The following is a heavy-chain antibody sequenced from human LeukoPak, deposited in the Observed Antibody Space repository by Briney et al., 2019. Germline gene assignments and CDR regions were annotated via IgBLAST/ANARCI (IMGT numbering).Heavy chain of an antibody. CDR3: AKDQTVAVAGPFDN. D-gene: IGHD6-19*01. V-gene: IGHV3-23*01. CDR2: ISGSAVST. J-gene: IGHJ4*02. Sequence: PGGSPRLSCTASGFTCNNFAMSWVRQAPGKGLEWVSGISGSAVSTFYADSVKGRFTISRDNSKTTLYLHMDSLRVEDTAVYYCAKDQTVAVAGPFDNWGQGTLVTVSS. CDR1: GFTCNNFA.